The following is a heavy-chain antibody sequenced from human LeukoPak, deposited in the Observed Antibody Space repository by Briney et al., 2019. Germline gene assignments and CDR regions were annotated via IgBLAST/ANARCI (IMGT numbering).Heavy chain of an antibody. Sequence: SETLSLTCAVYGGSFSGYYWSWIRQPPGKGLEWIGEINHSGSTNYNPSLKSRVTISVDTSKNQFSLKLSSVTAADTAVYYCARGVGDGYNLQAYWGQGTLVTVSS. D-gene: IGHD5-24*01. CDR2: INHSGST. V-gene: IGHV4-34*01. CDR1: GGSFSGYY. J-gene: IGHJ4*02. CDR3: ARGVGDGYNLQAY.